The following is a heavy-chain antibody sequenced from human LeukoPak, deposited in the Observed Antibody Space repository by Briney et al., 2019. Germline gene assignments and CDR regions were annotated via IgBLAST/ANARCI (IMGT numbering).Heavy chain of an antibody. CDR1: GGSISSGGYY. V-gene: IGHV4-30-2*01. CDR2: IYQSGST. D-gene: IGHD4-11*01. J-gene: IGHJ4*02. Sequence: SETLSLTCTVSGGSISSGGYYWSWIRQPPGKGLEWIGYIYQSGSTYYNPSLKSRVTMSVDRSKNQFSLKLSSVTAADTAVYYCARDPHPHTVTTSDYWGQGTLVTVSS. CDR3: ARDPHPHTVTTSDY.